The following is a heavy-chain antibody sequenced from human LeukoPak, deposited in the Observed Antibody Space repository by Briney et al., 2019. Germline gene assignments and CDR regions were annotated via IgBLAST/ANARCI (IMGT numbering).Heavy chain of an antibody. D-gene: IGHD2-15*01. CDR2: IYYTGST. CDR1: GGSISNYF. CDR3: AREIDCSGGGCDEY. V-gene: IGHV4-59*01. Sequence: SETLSLTCTVSGGSISNYFWSWIREPPGKGLVWIGYIYYTGSTNYNPSLKSRVTISVDTSKKQFSLNLRSVTAADTAVYYCAREIDCSGGGCDEYWGQGTLVTVSS. J-gene: IGHJ4*02.